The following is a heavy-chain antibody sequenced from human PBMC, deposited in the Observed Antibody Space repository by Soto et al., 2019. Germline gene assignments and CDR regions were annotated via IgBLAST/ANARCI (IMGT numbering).Heavy chain of an antibody. Sequence: QVQLQESGPGLVKPSQTLSLTCTVSGGSISSGDYYWSWIRQSPGKGLEWIGYIYYTGSTYYNPSLTSRVPISVDTSKNQFSLKLSSVTAADTAVYYCARLSVQSLYYYYGMDVWGQGTTVTVSS. V-gene: IGHV4-30-4*01. CDR3: ARLSVQSLYYYYGMDV. CDR2: IYYTGST. CDR1: GGSISSGDYY. J-gene: IGHJ6*02. D-gene: IGHD1-1*01.